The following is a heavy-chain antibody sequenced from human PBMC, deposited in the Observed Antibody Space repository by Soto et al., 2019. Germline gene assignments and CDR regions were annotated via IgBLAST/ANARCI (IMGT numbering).Heavy chain of an antibody. V-gene: IGHV3-21*01. Sequence: GGSLRLSCAASGFTFSSYSMNWVRQAPGKGLEWVSSISSSSSYIYYADSVKGRFTISRDNAKNSLYLQMNSLRAEDTAVYYCARDGSYAPSLDYWGQGTLVTVSS. CDR2: ISSSSSYI. CDR3: ARDGSYAPSLDY. CDR1: GFTFSSYS. J-gene: IGHJ4*02. D-gene: IGHD1-26*01.